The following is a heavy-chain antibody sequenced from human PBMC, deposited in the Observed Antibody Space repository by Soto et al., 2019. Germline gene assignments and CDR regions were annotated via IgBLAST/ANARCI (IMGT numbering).Heavy chain of an antibody. J-gene: IGHJ3*02. CDR2: ISAYNGNT. CDR1: GYTFTSYG. V-gene: IGHV1-18*01. CDR3: ARHGGYYYVPKQNAFNI. D-gene: IGHD3-22*01. Sequence: QVQLVQSGAEVKKPGASVKVSCKASGYTFTSYGITWVRQAPGQGLEWMGWISAYNGNTNYAQKLQGRVIMTADTSTRTAYMELRSLRSDDTAVYYCARHGGYYYVPKQNAFNIWGQGTMVTVSS.